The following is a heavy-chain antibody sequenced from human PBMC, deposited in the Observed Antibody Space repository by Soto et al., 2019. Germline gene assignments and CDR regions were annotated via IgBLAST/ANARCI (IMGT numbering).Heavy chain of an antibody. CDR3: ASYGDYGDY. CDR1: GYTFTSYY. CDR2: INPNGGST. V-gene: IGHV1-46*01. J-gene: IGHJ4*02. D-gene: IGHD4-17*01. Sequence: QVQLVQSGAEVKKPGASVKVSCKASGYTFTSYYMHWVRQAPGQGLEWMGIINPNGGSTSYAQKCQGSVTMTRDTSTRTVYMELSSLRSEDTAVYYCASYGDYGDYWGQGTLVTVSS.